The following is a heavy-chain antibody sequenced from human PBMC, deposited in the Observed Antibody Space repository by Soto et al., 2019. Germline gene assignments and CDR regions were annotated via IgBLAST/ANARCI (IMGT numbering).Heavy chain of an antibody. Sequence: EVQLLESGGGLVQGGGSLRLSCAASGFPFSSYVMSWVRQAPGKGLAWVLGISGGGSNTFYADSVKGRFTISRDNSKNTLLLKMNSLGAEDTAVYYCAKDSNKYSSSLRGRYFDYWGQGMGVTVSS. D-gene: IGHD4-4*01. V-gene: IGHV3-23*01. CDR1: GFPFSSYV. CDR2: ISGGGSNT. CDR3: AKDSNKYSSSLRGRYFDY. J-gene: IGHJ4*02.